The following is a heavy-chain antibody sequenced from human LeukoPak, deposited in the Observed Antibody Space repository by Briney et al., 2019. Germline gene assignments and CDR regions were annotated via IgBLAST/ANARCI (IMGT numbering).Heavy chain of an antibody. D-gene: IGHD2-15*01. CDR2: IYYSGST. CDR3: ARGIAAIRNNWFDP. Sequence: PSQTLSLTCTVSGGSISSGGYYWSWIRQHPGKGLEWIGYIYYSGSTYYNPSLKSRVTISVDTSKNQFSLKLSSVTAADTAVYYCARGIAAIRNNWFDPWGRGTLVTVSS. V-gene: IGHV4-31*03. CDR1: GGSISSGGYY. J-gene: IGHJ5*02.